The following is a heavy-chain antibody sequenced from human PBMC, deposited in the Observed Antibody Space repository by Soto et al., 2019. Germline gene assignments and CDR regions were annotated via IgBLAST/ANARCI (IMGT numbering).Heavy chain of an antibody. Sequence: KTSETLSLTCTASGGSISSSSYYWGWIRQPPGKGLEWIGSIYYSGSTYYNPSLKSRVTISVDTSKNQFSLKLSSVTAADTAVYYCARHLSIAVAGTACWFDPWGQGTLVTVSS. D-gene: IGHD6-19*01. CDR2: IYYSGST. V-gene: IGHV4-39*01. J-gene: IGHJ5*02. CDR1: GGSISSSSYY. CDR3: ARHLSIAVAGTACWFDP.